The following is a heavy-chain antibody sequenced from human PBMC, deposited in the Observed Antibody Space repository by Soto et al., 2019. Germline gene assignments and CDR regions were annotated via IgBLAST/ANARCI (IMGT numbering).Heavy chain of an antibody. CDR2: LFYGGTT. V-gene: IGHV4-39*01. D-gene: IGHD3-10*01. CDR1: GGSISGYY. J-gene: IGHJ4*02. Sequence: QVQLQESGPGLVKPSETLSLTCTVSGGSISGYYWTWIRQPPGKGMGWVGSLFYGGTTDYNPALKIPPTMSLDTSKNHFSLKLRSVTAADTAVYYCARHRGPAPVYWGQGTLVTASS. CDR3: ARHRGPAPVY.